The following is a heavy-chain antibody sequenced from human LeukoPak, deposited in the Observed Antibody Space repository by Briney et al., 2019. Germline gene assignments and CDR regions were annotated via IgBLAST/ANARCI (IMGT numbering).Heavy chain of an antibody. CDR2: INDMPSDT. V-gene: IGHV3-23*01. D-gene: IGHD6-19*01. J-gene: IGHJ4*02. CDR1: GFTFKNYA. Sequence: GGSLRLSCAPSGFTFKNYAMSWVRPAPRKGLEGVSTINDMPSDTYYADSVKGRFTISRDNSKNTLHMQLNSLRVEDTAIYYCAKGDSGHYPIDCWGQGTLVTVSS. CDR3: AKGDSGHYPIDC.